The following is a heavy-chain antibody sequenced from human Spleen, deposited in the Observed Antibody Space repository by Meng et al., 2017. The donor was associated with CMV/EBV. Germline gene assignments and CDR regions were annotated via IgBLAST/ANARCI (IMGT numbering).Heavy chain of an antibody. D-gene: IGHD2-2*01. Sequence: QVQLGESGGGVVQPGRSLRLSCAASGLTFSSYAMHWVRQSPGKGLEWVAVISYDGSNKYYADSVKGRFTISRDNSKNTLYLQMNSLRAEDTAVYYCASPLVGPAATGDYWGQGTLVTVSS. V-gene: IGHV3-30-3*01. CDR2: ISYDGSNK. CDR3: ASPLVGPAATGDY. J-gene: IGHJ4*02. CDR1: GLTFSSYA.